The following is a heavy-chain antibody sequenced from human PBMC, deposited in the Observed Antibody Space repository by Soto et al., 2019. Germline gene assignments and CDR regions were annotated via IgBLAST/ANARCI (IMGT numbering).Heavy chain of an antibody. CDR2: ISSSSSTI. CDR1: GFTLSSYS. V-gene: IGHV3-48*01. D-gene: IGHD3-10*01. Sequence: EVQLVESGGGLVQPGGSLRLSCAASGFTLSSYSMNWVRQAPGKGLEWVSYISSSSSTIYYADSVKGRFTISRDNAKNSLYLQMNSLRAEDTAVYYCARDRGGLLWFGELLSALDYWGQGTLVTVSS. J-gene: IGHJ4*02. CDR3: ARDRGGLLWFGELLSALDY.